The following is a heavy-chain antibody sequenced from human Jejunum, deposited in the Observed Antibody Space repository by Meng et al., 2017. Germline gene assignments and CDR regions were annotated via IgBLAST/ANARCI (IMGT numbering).Heavy chain of an antibody. V-gene: IGHV1-69*01. CDR3: ARGAVVATTYYFDS. CDR1: GGTFNTYG. D-gene: IGHD2-15*01. J-gene: IGHJ4*02. CDR2: IIPIFDTP. Sequence: QVGRVQAGAGVKKPGSSVKVACRVSGGTFNTYGISWVRQAPGQGLEWMGGIIPIFDTPNYAQKFQDRVTITADASTSTAYMELNGLISEDTALYYCARGAVVATTYYFDSWGQGTLVTVSS.